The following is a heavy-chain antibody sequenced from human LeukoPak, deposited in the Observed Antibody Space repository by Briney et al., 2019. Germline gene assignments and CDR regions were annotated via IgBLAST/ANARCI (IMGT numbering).Heavy chain of an antibody. CDR2: ISGSGGST. J-gene: IGHJ4*02. V-gene: IGHV3-23*01. CDR3: AKGSTMIVVVTGLFDY. Sequence: GGSLRLSCAASGFTFSSYAMSWVRQAPGKGLEWVSAISGSGGSTYYADSVKGRFTISRDNSKNTLYLQMNSLRAEDTAVYCCAKGSTMIVVVTGLFDYWGQGTLVTVSS. D-gene: IGHD3-22*01. CDR1: GFTFSSYA.